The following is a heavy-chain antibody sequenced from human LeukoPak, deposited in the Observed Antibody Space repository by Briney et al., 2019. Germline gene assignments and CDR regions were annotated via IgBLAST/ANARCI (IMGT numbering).Heavy chain of an antibody. V-gene: IGHV3-30*04. D-gene: IGHD3-10*01. Sequence: GRSLRLSCAASGFTFSSYAMHWVRQAPGKGLEWVAVISYDGSNKYYADSVKGRFTISRDNSKNTLYVQMNSLRAEDTAVYYCAKDRGFGVFFQYYFDYWGQGTLVTVSS. CDR3: AKDRGFGVFFQYYFDY. CDR1: GFTFSSYA. CDR2: ISYDGSNK. J-gene: IGHJ4*02.